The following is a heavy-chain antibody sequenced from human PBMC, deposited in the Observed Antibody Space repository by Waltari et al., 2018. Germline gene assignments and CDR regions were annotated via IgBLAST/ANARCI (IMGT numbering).Heavy chain of an antibody. CDR1: GFPFNNYW. CDR3: ARGGLAGATPDY. J-gene: IGHJ4*02. V-gene: IGHV3-74*03. D-gene: IGHD1-26*01. Sequence: EVRLVESGGGLVQPGGSLSLSCAASGFPFNNYWINGVRNAPGKGLVWVAYVNNEGTHTAYVDAVKGRFTASRDNAKNTLYLQMNSLRVEDTAVYYCARGGLAGATPDYWGQGTLVTVSS. CDR2: VNNEGTHT.